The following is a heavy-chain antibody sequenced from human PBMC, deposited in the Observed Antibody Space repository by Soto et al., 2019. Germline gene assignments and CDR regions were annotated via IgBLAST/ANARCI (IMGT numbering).Heavy chain of an antibody. CDR1: GFTFDDYA. CDR3: AKDPGWELLGTLQTFFDY. Sequence: EVQLVESGGGLVQPGRSLRLSCAASGFTFDDYAMHWVRQAPGKGLEWVSGISWNSGSIGYADSVKGRFTICRDNAKNSLYLQMNSLRAEDTALYYCAKDPGWELLGTLQTFFDYWGQGTLVTVSS. V-gene: IGHV3-9*01. J-gene: IGHJ4*02. CDR2: ISWNSGSI. D-gene: IGHD1-26*01.